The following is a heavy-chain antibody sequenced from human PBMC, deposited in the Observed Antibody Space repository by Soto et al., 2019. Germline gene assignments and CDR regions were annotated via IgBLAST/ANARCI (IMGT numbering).Heavy chain of an antibody. CDR2: ISSSGSTI. CDR1: GFTFSDYY. V-gene: IGHV3-11*01. CDR3: ARDYCSGGSCYPVGDAFDI. J-gene: IGHJ3*02. Sequence: QVQLVVSGGGLVKPGGSLRLSCAASGFTFSDYYMSWIRQAPGKGLEWVSYISSSGSTIYYADSVKGRFTISRDNAKNSLYLQMNSLRAEDTAVYYCARDYCSGGSCYPVGDAFDIWGQGTMVTVSS. D-gene: IGHD2-15*01.